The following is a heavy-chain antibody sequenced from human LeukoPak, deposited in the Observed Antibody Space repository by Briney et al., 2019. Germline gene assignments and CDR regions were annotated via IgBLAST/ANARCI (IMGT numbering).Heavy chain of an antibody. CDR1: GFTFSSYA. Sequence: GGSLRLSCAASGFTFSSYAMHWVRQAPGKGLEWVAVISYDGSNKYYADSVKGRFTISRDNSKNSLYLQMNSLRAEDTAVYYCARDHWGFDYWGQGTLVTVSS. V-gene: IGHV3-30-3*01. J-gene: IGHJ4*02. CDR3: ARDHWGFDY. D-gene: IGHD7-27*01. CDR2: ISYDGSNK.